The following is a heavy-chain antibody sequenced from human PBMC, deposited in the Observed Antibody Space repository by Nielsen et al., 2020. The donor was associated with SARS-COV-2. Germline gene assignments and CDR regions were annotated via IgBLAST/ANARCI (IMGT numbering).Heavy chain of an antibody. D-gene: IGHD1-20*01. CDR2: INPSGGST. CDR1: GYTFTSYY. Sequence: ASVKVSCKASGYTFTSYYMHWVRQAPGQGLEWMRIINPSGGSTSYAQKFQGRVTMTRDTSTSTVYMELSSLRSEDTAVYYCARDGDITGRYSYFDYWGQGTLVTVSS. V-gene: IGHV1-46*01. CDR3: ARDGDITGRYSYFDY. J-gene: IGHJ4*02.